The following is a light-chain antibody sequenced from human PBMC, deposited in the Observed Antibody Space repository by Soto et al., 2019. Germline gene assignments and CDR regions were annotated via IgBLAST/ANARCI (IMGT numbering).Light chain of an antibody. V-gene: IGKV4-1*01. CDR3: QQYYSRLRP. CDR1: QSGVYSSNYRDY. CDR2: WAS. J-gene: IGKJ4*01. Sequence: DIVMTQSPDSLAVSLGERATINCKYSQSGVYSSNYRDYLAGYQQKQGQPPKLLIDWASTREYEVPDRFSGSVSGTDFTLTISSLPAQHVAGYYCQQYYSRLRPVGGGPKVDIK.